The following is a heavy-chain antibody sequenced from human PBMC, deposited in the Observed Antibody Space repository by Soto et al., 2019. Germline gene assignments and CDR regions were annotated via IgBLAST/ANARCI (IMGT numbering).Heavy chain of an antibody. V-gene: IGHV4-34*01. J-gene: IGHJ5*02. CDR3: ARRKVPAAMGWFDP. Sequence: PSETLSLTCAVYGGSFSGYYWSWIRPPPGKGLEWIGEINHSGSTNYNPSLKSRVTISVDTSKNQFSLKLSSVTAADTAVYYCARRKVPAAMGWFDPWGQGTLVTVSS. CDR2: INHSGST. D-gene: IGHD2-2*01. CDR1: GGSFSGYY.